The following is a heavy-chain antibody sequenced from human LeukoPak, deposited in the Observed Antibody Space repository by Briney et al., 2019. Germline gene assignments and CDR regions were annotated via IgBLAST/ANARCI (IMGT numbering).Heavy chain of an antibody. CDR1: GGSISSSNW. CDR2: IYHSGST. J-gene: IGHJ4*02. V-gene: IGHV4-4*02. Sequence: SGTLSLTCAVSGGSISSSNWWSWVRQPPGKGLEWIGEIYHSGSTNYNPSLKSRVTISVDKSKNQFSLKLSSVTAADTAVYYCARERLVDLATIFDYWGQGALVTVSS. CDR3: ARERLVDLATIFDY. D-gene: IGHD5-24*01.